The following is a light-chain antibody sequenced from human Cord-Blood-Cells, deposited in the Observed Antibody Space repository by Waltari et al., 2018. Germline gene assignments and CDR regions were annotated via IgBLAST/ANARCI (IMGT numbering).Light chain of an antibody. J-gene: IGLJ3*02. CDR1: SSDVGGYNS. CDR2: DVS. Sequence: QSALTQPASVSGSPGRSITISCTATSSDVGGYNSVSWYQQHPGKAPKLMIYDVSNRPSGVSNRFSGSKSGNTASLTISGLQAEDEADYYCSSYTSSSTRVFGGGTKLTVL. V-gene: IGLV2-14*01. CDR3: SSYTSSSTRV.